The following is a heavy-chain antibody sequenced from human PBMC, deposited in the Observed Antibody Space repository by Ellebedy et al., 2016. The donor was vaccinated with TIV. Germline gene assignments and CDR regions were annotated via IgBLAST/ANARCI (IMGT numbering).Heavy chain of an antibody. CDR2: LHPSGTP. D-gene: IGHD3-22*01. J-gene: IGHJ3*01. CDR3: TRHGPQWFDAFDL. Sequence: SETLSLTCAVSGVSITSHFWTWIRQPAGGGLEWIGRLHPSGTPNYNPPLKSRVIISRDTSKDQFSLKLSSVTAADTAVYYCTRHGPQWFDAFDLWGQGTLVTVSS. V-gene: IGHV4-4*07. CDR1: GVSITSHF.